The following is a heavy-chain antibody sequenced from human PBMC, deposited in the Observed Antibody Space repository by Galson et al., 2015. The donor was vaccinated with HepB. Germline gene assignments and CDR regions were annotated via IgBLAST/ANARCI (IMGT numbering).Heavy chain of an antibody. CDR1: GFTFGAYA. Sequence: RLSCATSGFTFGAYAMSWFRQAPGKGLEWVGFIGSKAYGGTTEYAAPVKGRFTISRDDSKSIGYLQMNSLKTEDTAVYYCTRSRGYTYGYADYWGQGTLVTVSS. V-gene: IGHV3-49*03. CDR2: IGSKAYGGTT. J-gene: IGHJ4*02. CDR3: TRSRGYTYGYADY. D-gene: IGHD5-18*01.